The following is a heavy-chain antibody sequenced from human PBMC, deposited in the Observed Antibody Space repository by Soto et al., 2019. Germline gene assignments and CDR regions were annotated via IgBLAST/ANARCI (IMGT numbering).Heavy chain of an antibody. V-gene: IGHV4-4*02. CDR3: ARDAALPGEADRFDY. CDR2: VYHNGLT. D-gene: IGHD2-15*01. Sequence: PSDTLSLTGDVAGDAIGSNVWWSWDRQPPGKGLEWIGEVYHNGLTDYNPSLRGRATMSADMSKNQFSLRVTSVTDADTAIYYCARDAALPGEADRFDYGGQGALVTGSS. CDR1: GDAIGSNVW. J-gene: IGHJ4*02.